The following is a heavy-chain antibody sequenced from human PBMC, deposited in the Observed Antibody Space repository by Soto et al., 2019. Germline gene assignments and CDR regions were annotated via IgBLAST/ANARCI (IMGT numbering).Heavy chain of an antibody. V-gene: IGHV3-23*01. D-gene: IGHD2-2*01. Sequence: PGGSLRLSCAASGFTISSYAMSWVRQAPGKGLEWVSAISGSGGSTYYADSVKGRFTISGDNSKSTLYLQMNSLRAEDTAVYYCAKGPPSRSSTSFDAFDIWGQGTMVTVSS. CDR1: GFTISSYA. CDR3: AKGPPSRSSTSFDAFDI. J-gene: IGHJ3*02. CDR2: ISGSGGST.